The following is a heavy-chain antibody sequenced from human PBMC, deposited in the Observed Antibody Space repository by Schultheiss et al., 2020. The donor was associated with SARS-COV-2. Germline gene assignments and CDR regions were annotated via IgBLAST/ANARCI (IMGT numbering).Heavy chain of an antibody. CDR3: ARDPTSTTGNDY. V-gene: IGHV4-38-2*02. Sequence: SETLSLTCTVSGYSISSGYYWGWIRQPPGKGLEWIGEINHSGSTNYNPSLKSRVTISVDTSKNQFSLKLSSVTAADTAVYYCARDPTSTTGNDYWGQGTLVTVSS. D-gene: IGHD2/OR15-2a*01. CDR2: INHSGST. J-gene: IGHJ4*02. CDR1: GYSISSGYY.